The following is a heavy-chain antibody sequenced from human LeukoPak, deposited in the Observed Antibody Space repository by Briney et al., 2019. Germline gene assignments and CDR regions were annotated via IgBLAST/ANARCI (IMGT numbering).Heavy chain of an antibody. V-gene: IGHV4-34*01. J-gene: IGHJ3*02. CDR1: GGSFSGYY. CDR3: ARANWGLDAFDI. Sequence: SETLSLTCAVYGGSFSGYYWSWIRQPPGKGLEWIGEINHSGSTNYNPSLKSRVTISVDTSKNQFSLKLSSVTAADTAVYYCARANWGLDAFDIWGQGTMVTVSS. D-gene: IGHD7-27*01. CDR2: INHSGST.